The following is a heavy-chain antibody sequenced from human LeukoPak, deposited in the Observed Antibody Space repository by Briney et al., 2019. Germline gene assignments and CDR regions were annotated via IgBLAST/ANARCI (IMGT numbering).Heavy chain of an antibody. V-gene: IGHV4-4*09. J-gene: IGHJ6*03. CDR2: IYSSGST. D-gene: IGHD3-3*01. CDR3: ARHGVDVTTIPDYSYYYMDV. CDR1: GGSINNYY. Sequence: SETLSLSCTVSGGSINNYYWSWIRQPPGQGLEWIAYIYSSGSTYYNPSLKSRVTISVDTSKNQVSSQLNSVTAADTAVYYCARHGVDVTTIPDYSYYYMDVWGKGTTATVSS.